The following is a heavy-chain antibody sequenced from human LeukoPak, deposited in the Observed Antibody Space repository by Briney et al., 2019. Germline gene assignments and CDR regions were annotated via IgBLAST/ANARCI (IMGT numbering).Heavy chain of an antibody. Sequence: GGSLRLSCSASGFVFTIYTVYWVRQAPGKGPEYVSTISGSGNGFSIYYADSVKGRFTISRDDSKSILYLQMNGLRSEDTAVYYCVKDFGRIRGTPDSWGQGTLVTVSS. CDR3: VKDFGRIRGTPDS. V-gene: IGHV3-64D*06. D-gene: IGHD1-26*01. CDR1: GFVFTIYT. J-gene: IGHJ4*02. CDR2: ISGSGNGFSI.